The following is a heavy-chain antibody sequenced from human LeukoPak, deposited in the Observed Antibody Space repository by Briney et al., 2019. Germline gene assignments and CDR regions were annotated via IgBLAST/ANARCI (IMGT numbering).Heavy chain of an antibody. CDR3: AGYYYDSSRGFDP. CDR2: INWNGAWT. J-gene: IGHJ5*02. D-gene: IGHD3-22*01. CDR1: GFKFDDYG. Sequence: GGSLRLSCAASGFKFDDYGMSWVRQAPGKGLEWVCDINWNGAWTGYADSVKGRFTISRDNAKNSLYLQMNSLRAEDTALYYCAGYYYDSSRGFDPWGQGTLVTVSA. V-gene: IGHV3-20*04.